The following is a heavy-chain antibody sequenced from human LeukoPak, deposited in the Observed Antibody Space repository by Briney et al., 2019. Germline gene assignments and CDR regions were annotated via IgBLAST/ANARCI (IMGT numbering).Heavy chain of an antibody. D-gene: IGHD2-2*01. Sequence: PGGSLRLSCAASGFTFSSYSMNWVRQAPGKGLEWVSSISSSSSYIYYADSVKGRFTISRDNAKNSLYLQMNSLRAEDTAVYYCASLTVVPAANFDYWGQGTLVTVSS. V-gene: IGHV3-21*01. CDR1: GFTFSSYS. CDR3: ASLTVVPAANFDY. J-gene: IGHJ4*02. CDR2: ISSSSSYI.